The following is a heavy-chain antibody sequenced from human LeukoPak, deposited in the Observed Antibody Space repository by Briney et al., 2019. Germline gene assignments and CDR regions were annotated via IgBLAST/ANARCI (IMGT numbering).Heavy chain of an antibody. CDR3: ARSINYGSGSYDY. J-gene: IGHJ4*02. V-gene: IGHV4-59*01. CDR1: GGSISSYY. Sequence: SETLSLTCTVSGGSISSYYWSWIRQPPGKGLEWIGYIYYSGSTNYNPSLKSRVTISVDTSKNQFSLKLSSVTAADTAVYYCARSINYGSGSYDYWGQGTLVTVSS. CDR2: IYYSGST. D-gene: IGHD3-10*01.